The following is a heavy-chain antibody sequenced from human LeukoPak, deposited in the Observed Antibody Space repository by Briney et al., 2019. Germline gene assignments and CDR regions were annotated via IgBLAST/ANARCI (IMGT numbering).Heavy chain of an antibody. D-gene: IGHD6-6*01. CDR1: GFTFSNYW. Sequence: SGGSLRLSCAASGFTFSNYWMHWVRQAPGKGLVWVSRINSDGSSTSYADSVRGRVTISRDYAKNTLYLQMISLRAEDTAVYYCARGSSSNPYYYEYWGQGAQVTVSS. J-gene: IGHJ4*02. CDR2: INSDGSST. CDR3: ARGSSSNPYYYEY. V-gene: IGHV3-74*01.